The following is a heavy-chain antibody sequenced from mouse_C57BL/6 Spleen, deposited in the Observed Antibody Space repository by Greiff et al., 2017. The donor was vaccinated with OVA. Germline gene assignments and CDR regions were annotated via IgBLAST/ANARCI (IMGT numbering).Heavy chain of an antibody. V-gene: IGHV1-64*01. CDR2: IHPNSGST. CDR3: AREGVTTKAWFAY. CDR1: GYTFTSYW. Sequence: VQLQQPGAELVKPGASVKLSCKASGYTFTSYWMHWVKQRPGQGLEWIGMIHPNSGSTNYNEKFKSKATLTVDKSSSTAYMQLSSLTSEDSAVYYCAREGVTTKAWFAYWGQGTLVTVSA. J-gene: IGHJ3*01. D-gene: IGHD2-2*01.